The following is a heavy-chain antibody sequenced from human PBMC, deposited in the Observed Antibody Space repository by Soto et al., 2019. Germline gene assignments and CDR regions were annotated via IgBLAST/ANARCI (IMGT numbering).Heavy chain of an antibody. J-gene: IGHJ4*02. CDR3: ARLGGYYQAFDN. CDR2: IYYTGTS. D-gene: IGHD3-3*01. Sequence: SETLSLTCTVSGGSISSYYWSWIRQPPGKGLEWIGYIYYTGTSKYNPSLKSRVTISVDSSKNQFSLKLDSVTAADTAVYYCARLGGYYQAFDNWGQGTLVTVSS. V-gene: IGHV4-59*08. CDR1: GGSISSYY.